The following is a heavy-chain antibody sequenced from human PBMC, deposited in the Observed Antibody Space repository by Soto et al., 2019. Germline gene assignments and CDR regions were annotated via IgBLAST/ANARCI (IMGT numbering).Heavy chain of an antibody. CDR3: GRLARGAAGGTF. J-gene: IGHJ4*02. CDR2: IKQDGSEK. V-gene: IGHV3-7*03. D-gene: IGHD6-13*01. Sequence: EVQLVESGGGLVQPGGSLRLSCVASGFTFSSYYMMWARQVPGRGLEWLAKIKQDGSEKSYVDSVRGRFTISRDNAEELVYPLTVSLTNHDTAVYFCGRLARGAAGGTFWGQGTLVTVSS. CDR1: GFTFSSYY.